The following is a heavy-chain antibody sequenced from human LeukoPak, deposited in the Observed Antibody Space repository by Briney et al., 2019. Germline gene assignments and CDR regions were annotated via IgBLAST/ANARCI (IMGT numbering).Heavy chain of an antibody. J-gene: IGHJ6*03. CDR3: ARGSFEYYYGSGSAYYYYYYMDV. Sequence: SETLSLTCTVSGGSISSSSYYWGWIRQPPGKGLEWIGSIYYSGSTYYNPSLKSRVTISVDTSKNQFSLKLSSVTAADTAVYYCARGSFEYYYGSGSAYYYYYYMDVWGKGTTVTVSS. V-gene: IGHV4-39*07. CDR2: IYYSGST. CDR1: GGSISSSSYY. D-gene: IGHD3-10*01.